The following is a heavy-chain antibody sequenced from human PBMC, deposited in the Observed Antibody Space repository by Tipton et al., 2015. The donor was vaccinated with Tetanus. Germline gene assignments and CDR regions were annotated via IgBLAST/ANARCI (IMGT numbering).Heavy chain of an antibody. Sequence: TLSLTCTVSGGSISSGDYYWSWIRQPPGKGLEWIGYIYYSGSTYYNPSLKSRVTISVDTSKNQFSLKLSSVTAADTAVYYSARGALDPEQGHAFDIWGQGTMVTVSS. D-gene: IGHD1-26*01. CDR3: ARGALDPEQGHAFDI. V-gene: IGHV4-30-4*01. CDR2: IYYSGST. J-gene: IGHJ3*02. CDR1: GGSISSGDYY.